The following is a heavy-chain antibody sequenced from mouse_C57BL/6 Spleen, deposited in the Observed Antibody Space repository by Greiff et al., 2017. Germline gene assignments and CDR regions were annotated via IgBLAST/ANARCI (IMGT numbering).Heavy chain of an antibody. V-gene: IGHV5-17*01. D-gene: IGHD1-1*01. CDR3: ARSYGSSHYYAMDY. J-gene: IGHJ4*01. CDR2: ISSGSSTI. CDR1: GFTFSDYG. Sequence: EVQLVESGGGLVKPGGSLKLSCAASGFTFSDYGMHWVRQAPEKGLEWVAYISSGSSTIYYADTVKGRFTISRYNAKNTLFLQMTSLRSEDMAMYYCARSYGSSHYYAMDYWGQGTSVTVSS.